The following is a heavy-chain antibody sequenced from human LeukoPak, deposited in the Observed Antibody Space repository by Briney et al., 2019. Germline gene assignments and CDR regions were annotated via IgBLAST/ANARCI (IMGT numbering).Heavy chain of an antibody. CDR1: GGSFSGYY. J-gene: IGHJ4*02. V-gene: IGHV4-34*01. CDR2: IKHSGST. CDR3: ARHSRTAYYDSSGYNSYYFDY. Sequence: SETLSLTCAVYGGSFSGYYWSWIRQPPGKGLEWIGEIKHSGSTNYNPSLKSRVTISVDTSKNQFSLKLSSVTAADTAVYYCARHSRTAYYDSSGYNSYYFDYWGQGTLVTVSS. D-gene: IGHD3-22*01.